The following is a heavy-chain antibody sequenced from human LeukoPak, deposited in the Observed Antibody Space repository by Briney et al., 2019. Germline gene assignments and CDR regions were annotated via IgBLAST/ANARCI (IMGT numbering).Heavy chain of an antibody. CDR1: GYTFTSYD. D-gene: IGHD3-9*01. CDR3: ARALRYFDWFPEDY. CDR2: MNPNSGHT. Sequence: ASVKVSCKASGYTFTSYDINWVRQATGQGLEWMGWMNPNSGHTGYAQKFQGRVTMTRNSTISTAYMELSSLRSDDMAVYYCARALRYFDWFPEDYWGQGTLVTVSS. J-gene: IGHJ4*02. V-gene: IGHV1-8*01.